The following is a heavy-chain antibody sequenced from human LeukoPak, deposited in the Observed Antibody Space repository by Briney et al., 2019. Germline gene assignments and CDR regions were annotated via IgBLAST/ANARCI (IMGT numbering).Heavy chain of an antibody. V-gene: IGHV1-46*01. CDR3: ARDVRDGSGYSADY. D-gene: IGHD3-22*01. Sequence: ASVKVSCKASGYTFTTYSMHWVRQAPGQGLEWMGIINPSGGHTAYAQKFLGRATVTSDTSTSTVHMELSSLRSADTAVYYCARDVRDGSGYSADYWGQGTLVTVSS. CDR1: GYTFTTYS. J-gene: IGHJ4*02. CDR2: INPSGGHT.